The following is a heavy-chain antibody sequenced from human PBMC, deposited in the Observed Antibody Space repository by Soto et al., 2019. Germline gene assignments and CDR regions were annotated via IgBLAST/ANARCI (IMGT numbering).Heavy chain of an antibody. CDR1: GGSISSGGYS. CDR2: IYHSGST. J-gene: IGHJ5*02. V-gene: IGHV4-30-2*01. Sequence: QLQLQESGSGLVRPSQTLSLTCAVSGGSISSGGYSWNWIRQPPGKGLEWIGYIYHSGSTLYNPSLTGRVTRSVDKSKNQFSLKLSSVTAADTAVYYCARDQLEGNWFDPWGQGTLVTVSS. D-gene: IGHD1-1*01. CDR3: ARDQLEGNWFDP.